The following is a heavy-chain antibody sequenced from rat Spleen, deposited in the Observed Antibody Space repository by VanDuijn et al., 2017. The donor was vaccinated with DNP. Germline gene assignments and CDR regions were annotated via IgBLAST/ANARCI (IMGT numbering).Heavy chain of an antibody. CDR2: ITSSGGRT. Sequence: EVQLVESGGDLVQPGRSLKLSCVASGFTFNNYWMAWIRQVPGKGLEWFASITSSGGRTYYPDSVKGRFTISRDNAKNTLYLQMNSLRSEDTATYYGAGGIITTLGYWSFDFWGPGTMVTVSS. CDR1: GFTFNNYW. J-gene: IGHJ1*01. V-gene: IGHV5-31*01. CDR3: AGGIITTLGYWSFDF. D-gene: IGHD1-6*01.